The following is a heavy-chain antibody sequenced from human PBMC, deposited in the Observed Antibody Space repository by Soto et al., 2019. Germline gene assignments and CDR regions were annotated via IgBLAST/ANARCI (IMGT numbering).Heavy chain of an antibody. J-gene: IGHJ5*02. D-gene: IGHD2-2*01. V-gene: IGHV1-18*04. Sequence: QVQVVQSGVEVKKPGASVKLSCKASGYSFTSHGFSWVRQAPGQGLEWMAWVSGYNGITDIAQKFQGRVTLTIEPTTNTAYMELGSLRSDDTAVYCCARDSSTSSIWFDPWGQGPRVTVSS. CDR3: ARDSSTSSIWFDP. CDR2: VSGYNGIT. CDR1: GYSFTSHG.